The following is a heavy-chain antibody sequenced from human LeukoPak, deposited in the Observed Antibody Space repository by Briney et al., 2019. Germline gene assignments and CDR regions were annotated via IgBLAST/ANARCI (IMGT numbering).Heavy chain of an antibody. CDR3: AVFLPYCSGGSCYSDY. J-gene: IGHJ4*02. D-gene: IGHD2-15*01. CDR1: GGSFSGYY. Sequence: SETLSLTCAVYGGSFSGYYWSWIRQPPGKGLEWIREINHSGSTNYNPSLKSRVTISVDTPKNQFSLKLSSVTAADTAVYYCAVFLPYCSGGSCYSDYWGQGTLVTVSS. CDR2: INHSGST. V-gene: IGHV4-34*01.